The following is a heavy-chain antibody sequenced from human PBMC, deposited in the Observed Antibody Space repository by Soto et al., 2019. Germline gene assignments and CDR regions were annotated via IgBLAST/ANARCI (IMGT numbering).Heavy chain of an antibody. Sequence: GASVKVSCKASGGTFGNSAISWVRQAPGQGLEWVGGIIPTFPTPDYAQKFQGRVRITADESTSTAYMELTGLRSEDTAVYYCARDKDRQQLGGNYYYGIDVWGQGTTVTVSS. CDR1: GGTFGNSA. J-gene: IGHJ6*02. CDR3: ARDKDRQQLGGNYYYGIDV. V-gene: IGHV1-69*13. CDR2: IIPTFPTP. D-gene: IGHD3-3*02.